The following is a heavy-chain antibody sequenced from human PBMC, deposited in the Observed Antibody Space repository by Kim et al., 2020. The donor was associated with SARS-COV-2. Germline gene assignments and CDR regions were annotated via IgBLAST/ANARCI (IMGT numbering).Heavy chain of an antibody. Sequence: SETLSLTCSVSGGSITSSDYYWSWIRQTPGKGLEWIGSIYYTGSTYYYPSLKSRVTISVDTFKNQFYLRLNSVTATDRAVYYCARHAGYKYGHDDDHFDYWGQGTLVTVSS. CDR3: ARHAGYKYGHDDDHFDY. CDR1: GGSITSSDYY. V-gene: IGHV4-39*01. J-gene: IGHJ4*02. CDR2: IYYTGST. D-gene: IGHD5-18*01.